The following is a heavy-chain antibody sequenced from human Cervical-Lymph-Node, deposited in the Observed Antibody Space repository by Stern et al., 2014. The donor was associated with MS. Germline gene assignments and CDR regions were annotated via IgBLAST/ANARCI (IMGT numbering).Heavy chain of an antibody. CDR3: ATEKEGMAVSGRANWFDP. V-gene: IGHV4-59*01. D-gene: IGHD6-19*01. CDR1: GGSISSYF. CDR2: IHHTGST. Sequence: QVQLQESGPGLVKSSETLSLTCTVSGGSISSYFWSWIRQPPGKGLEWIGYIHHTGSTNYNPSLRSRVTISLDTSKNLFSLKLSSVTAADTAVYYCATEKEGMAVSGRANWFDPWGQGTLVTVSS. J-gene: IGHJ5*02.